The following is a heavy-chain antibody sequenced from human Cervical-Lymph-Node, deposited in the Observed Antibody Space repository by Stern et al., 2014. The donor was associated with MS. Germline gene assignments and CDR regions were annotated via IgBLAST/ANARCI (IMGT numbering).Heavy chain of an antibody. D-gene: IGHD5-12*01. V-gene: IGHV2-5*01. CDR2: IYWSEEI. CDR3: VRRRVNSGWTEKWLDP. Sequence: QVTLKESGPTLVKPTQTLTLTCTFSGFSLSTSGEGVGWIRQSPGKALEWLALIYWSEEIAYRPSLRTRLTITKDTSKNQVVLTMTNMDPVDTATYYCVRRRVNSGWTEKWLDPWGQGILVTVSS. J-gene: IGHJ5*02. CDR1: GFSLSTSGEG.